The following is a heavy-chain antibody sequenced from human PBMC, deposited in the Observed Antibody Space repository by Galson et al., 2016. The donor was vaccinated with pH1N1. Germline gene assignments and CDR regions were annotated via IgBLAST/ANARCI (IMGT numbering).Heavy chain of an antibody. V-gene: IGHV1-18*01. Sequence: SVKVSCKASGYTFTSYGISWVRQAPGQGLELMGWVSTSNGNTHFARKFQGRVTLTTDTSTSTAYMELRSLRSDDTAVYYCARLGASVGGTTYWGQGTLVTVSS. J-gene: IGHJ4*02. CDR3: ARLGASVGGTTY. CDR1: GYTFTSYG. CDR2: VSTSNGNT. D-gene: IGHD6-19*01.